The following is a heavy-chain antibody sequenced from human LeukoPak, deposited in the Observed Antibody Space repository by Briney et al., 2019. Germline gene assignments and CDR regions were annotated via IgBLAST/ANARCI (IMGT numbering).Heavy chain of an antibody. CDR3: ARGQGIAAAGTRIWFDP. V-gene: IGHV1-46*01. Sequence: ASVKVSCKASGYTFTSYYMHWVRQAPGQGLEWMGIINPSGGSTSYAQKFQGRVTLTRDTSTSTVYMELSSLRSEDTAVYYCARGQGIAAAGTRIWFDPWGQGTLVTVSS. CDR2: INPSGGST. D-gene: IGHD6-13*01. CDR1: GYTFTSYY. J-gene: IGHJ5*02.